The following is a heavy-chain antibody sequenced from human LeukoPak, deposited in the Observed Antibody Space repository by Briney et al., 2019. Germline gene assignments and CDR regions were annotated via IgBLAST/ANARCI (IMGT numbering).Heavy chain of an antibody. CDR1: GGTFSSYA. J-gene: IGHJ6*03. V-gene: IGHV1-69*05. Sequence: ASVKVSCKASGGTFSSYAISWVRQAPGQGLEWMGGIIPIFGTANYAQKFQGRVTVTTDESTSTAYMELSSLRSEDTAVYYCARGFYGSGSYYLVGDMDVWGKGTTVTVSS. D-gene: IGHD3-10*01. CDR3: ARGFYGSGSYYLVGDMDV. CDR2: IIPIFGTA.